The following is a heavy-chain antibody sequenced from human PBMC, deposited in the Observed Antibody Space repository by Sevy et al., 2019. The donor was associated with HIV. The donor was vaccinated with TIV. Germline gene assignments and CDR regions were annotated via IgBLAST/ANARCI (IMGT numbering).Heavy chain of an antibody. D-gene: IGHD2-2*02. CDR3: ARGNCSSTSCYSYWFDP. Sequence: SETLSLTCAVSGGSISSSNWWSWVRQPPGKGLEWIGEIYHSGSTNYNPSLKSRVTISVDKSKNQFSLKLSSVTAADTAVYYCARGNCSSTSCYSYWFDPWGQGTLVTVSS. CDR2: IYHSGST. J-gene: IGHJ5*02. V-gene: IGHV4-4*02. CDR1: GGSISSSNW.